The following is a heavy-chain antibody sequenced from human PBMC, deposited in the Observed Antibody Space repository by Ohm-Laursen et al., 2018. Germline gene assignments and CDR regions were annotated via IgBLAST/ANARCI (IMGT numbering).Heavy chain of an antibody. CDR3: ARDSSYARHWFDS. Sequence: SVKVSCKASGFTFTSYGITWVRQVPGQGLEWMGWISPYNGNTNYAQNLQGRVTMTTDTSTSTAYMELRSLISDDTAVYYCARDSSYARHWFDSWGQGTLVTVSS. J-gene: IGHJ5*01. CDR2: ISPYNGNT. CDR1: GFTFTSYG. V-gene: IGHV1-18*01. D-gene: IGHD1-26*01.